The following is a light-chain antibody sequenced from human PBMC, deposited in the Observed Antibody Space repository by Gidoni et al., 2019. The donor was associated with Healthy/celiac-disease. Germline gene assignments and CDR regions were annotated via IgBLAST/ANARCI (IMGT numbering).Light chain of an antibody. CDR3: QQSYSTPVT. CDR1: QSISSY. Sequence: DLQMTQSPSSLSASVGDRVPITCRASQSISSYLNWYQQKPGKAPKLLIYAASSLQSGVPSRFSGSGSGTDFTLTISSLQPEYFATYYCQQSYSTPVTFGPGTKVDIK. CDR2: AAS. V-gene: IGKV1-39*01. J-gene: IGKJ3*01.